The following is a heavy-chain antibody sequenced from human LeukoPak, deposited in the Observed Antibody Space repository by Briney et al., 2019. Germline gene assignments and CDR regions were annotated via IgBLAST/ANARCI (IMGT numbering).Heavy chain of an antibody. V-gene: IGHV3-9*01. Sequence: SLRLSCAASGFTFDDYAMHWVRQAPGKGLEWVSGISWNSGSIGYADSVKGRFTISRDNAKNSLYLQMNSLRAEDTALYYCAKATTSNLNSDYWGQGTLVTVSS. CDR3: AKATTSNLNSDY. CDR2: ISWNSGSI. D-gene: IGHD4-17*01. J-gene: IGHJ4*02. CDR1: GFTFDDYA.